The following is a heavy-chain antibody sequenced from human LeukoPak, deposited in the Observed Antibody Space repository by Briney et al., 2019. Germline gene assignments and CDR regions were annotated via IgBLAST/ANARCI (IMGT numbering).Heavy chain of an antibody. CDR3: AKGLQWELPCDY. CDR1: GFTFSSYA. Sequence: GGSLRLSCAASGFTFSSYAMSWVRQAPGKGLERVSAISGGGASGGRTYYADAVKGRFTISRDNSKNTLYLQMNSLRAEDTAVYYCAKGLQWELPCDYWGQGTLVTVSS. V-gene: IGHV3-23*01. J-gene: IGHJ4*02. D-gene: IGHD1-26*01. CDR2: ISGGGASGGRT.